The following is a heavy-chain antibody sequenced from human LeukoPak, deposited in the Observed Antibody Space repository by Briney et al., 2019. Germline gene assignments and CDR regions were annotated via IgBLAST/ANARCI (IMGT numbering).Heavy chain of an antibody. J-gene: IGHJ4*02. Sequence: GGSLRLSCAGSGFTFDDYAMHWVRQAPGKGLEWVSGISWNSGSIGYADSVKGRFTISRDNAKNSLYLQMNSLRAEDTALYYCAKGPPSMVRGVTRFDYWGQGTLVTVSS. D-gene: IGHD3-10*01. CDR2: ISWNSGSI. CDR1: GFTFDDYA. CDR3: AKGPPSMVRGVTRFDY. V-gene: IGHV3-9*01.